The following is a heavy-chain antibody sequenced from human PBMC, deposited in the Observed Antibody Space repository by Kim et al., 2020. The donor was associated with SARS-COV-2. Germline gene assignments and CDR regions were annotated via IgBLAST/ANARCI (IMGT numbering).Heavy chain of an antibody. J-gene: IGHJ1*01. D-gene: IGHD3-10*01. V-gene: IGHV3-23*01. CDR3: AKEGYYGSGSFVEYFQH. Sequence: VKGRFTISRDNSKNTLYLQMNSLRAEDTAVYYCAKEGYYGSGSFVEYFQHWGQGTLVTVSS.